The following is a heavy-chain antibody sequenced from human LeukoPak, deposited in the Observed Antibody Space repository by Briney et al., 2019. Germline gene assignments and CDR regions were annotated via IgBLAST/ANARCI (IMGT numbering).Heavy chain of an antibody. V-gene: IGHV3-53*01. CDR1: GFTVSSNY. Sequence: GGSLRLSCAASGFTVSSNYMSWVRQAPGKGLEWVSVIYSGGSTYYADSVKGRFTISRDNSKNTLYLQMNSLRAEDTAVYYCAGGRPGGRYYFDYWGQGTLVTVSS. D-gene: IGHD1-26*01. CDR3: AGGRPGGRYYFDY. CDR2: IYSGGST. J-gene: IGHJ4*02.